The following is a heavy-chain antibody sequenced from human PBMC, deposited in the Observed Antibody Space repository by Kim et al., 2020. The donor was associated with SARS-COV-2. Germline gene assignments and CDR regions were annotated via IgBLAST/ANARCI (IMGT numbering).Heavy chain of an antibody. CDR3: ARGPGGMDV. CDR2: GNP. V-gene: IGHV7-4-1*02. J-gene: IGHJ6*02. Sequence: GNPPSAQGFTGRFVLSLDTSVSTAYLQISSLRAEDTAVYYCARGPGGMDVWGQGTTVTVSS.